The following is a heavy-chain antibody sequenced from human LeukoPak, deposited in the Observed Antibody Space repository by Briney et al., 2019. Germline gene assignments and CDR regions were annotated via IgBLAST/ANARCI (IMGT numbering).Heavy chain of an antibody. CDR3: AKNVRALRFLEWASYFDY. CDR1: GFTFSSYA. D-gene: IGHD3-3*01. CDR2: ISGSGGST. V-gene: IGHV3-23*01. J-gene: IGHJ4*02. Sequence: GGSLRLSCAASGFTFSSYAMSWVRQAPGKGLEWVSAISGSGGSTYYADSVKGRFTISRDNSKNTLYLQMNSLRAEDTAVYYCAKNVRALRFLEWASYFDYWGQGTLVTVSS.